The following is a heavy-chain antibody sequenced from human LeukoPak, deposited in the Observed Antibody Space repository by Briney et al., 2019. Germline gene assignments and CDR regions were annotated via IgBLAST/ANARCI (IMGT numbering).Heavy chain of an antibody. D-gene: IGHD3-3*01. CDR3: DNGEW. J-gene: IGHJ4*02. CDR2: ISDTGKVV. V-gene: IGHV3-23*01. Sequence: GGSLRLSCIVSGFNFRDFAMSWVRQGPGRSAEFVSSISDTGKVVFYRDSVRGRATVSRDNSRSTLYLQLSDVRGDDTAVYYCDNGEWWGPGTQVVVSS. CDR1: GFNFRDFA.